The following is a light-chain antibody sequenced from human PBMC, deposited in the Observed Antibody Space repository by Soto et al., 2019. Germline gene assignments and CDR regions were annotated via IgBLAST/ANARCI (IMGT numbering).Light chain of an antibody. J-gene: IGKJ4*01. CDR2: TAS. V-gene: IGKV1-9*01. CDR1: QGINSY. CDR3: QQLNSYPLT. Sequence: DVQLTQSPSFLSASVGDRLTITCRASQGINSYLAWYQQKPGKAPQLLIYTASTLQSGVPSRFSGSASGTECTLTISSLQPEDFATYYCQQLNSYPLTFGGGTKVEI.